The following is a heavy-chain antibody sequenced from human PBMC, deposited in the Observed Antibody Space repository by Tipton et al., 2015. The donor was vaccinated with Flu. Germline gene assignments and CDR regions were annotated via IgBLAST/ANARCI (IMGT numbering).Heavy chain of an antibody. D-gene: IGHD5-18*01. V-gene: IGHV4-34*01. Sequence: TLSLTCAVYGGSFSGYYWGWIRQPPGKGLEWIGEINHSGSTNYNPSLKSRVTISVDTSKNQFSLKLSSVTAADTAVYYCASGYSYGYFDYWGQGTLVTVSS. CDR2: INHSGST. CDR1: GGSFSGYY. CDR3: ASGYSYGYFDY. J-gene: IGHJ4*02.